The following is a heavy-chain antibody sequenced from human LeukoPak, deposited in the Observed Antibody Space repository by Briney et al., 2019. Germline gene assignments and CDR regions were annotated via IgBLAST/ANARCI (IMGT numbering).Heavy chain of an antibody. Sequence: GASVKVSCKASGYSFTNYAVNWVRQAPGQGLEFMGWIHPSTGNPSYAQGFSGRFVFSLDTSVTTTYLQITDLKAEDTAVYFCARALDSLGGLSLPDYWGQGTLVTVSS. CDR2: IHPSTGNP. D-gene: IGHD3-16*02. V-gene: IGHV7-4-1*02. J-gene: IGHJ4*02. CDR3: ARALDSLGGLSLPDY. CDR1: GYSFTNYA.